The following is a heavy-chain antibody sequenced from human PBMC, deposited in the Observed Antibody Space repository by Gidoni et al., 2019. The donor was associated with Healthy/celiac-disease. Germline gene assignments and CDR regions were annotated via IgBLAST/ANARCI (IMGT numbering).Heavy chain of an antibody. J-gene: IGHJ5*02. V-gene: IGHV3-21*01. CDR3: ARSVESSGGWFDP. Sequence: EVQLVESGGGLVTPGGSLRLSCAASGFTFSSYSMNWVRQAPGKGLEWVSSISSSSSYIYYADSVKGRFTISRDNAKNSLYLQMNSLRAEDTAVYYCARSVESSGGWFDPWGQGTLVTVSS. CDR2: ISSSSSYI. CDR1: GFTFSSYS. D-gene: IGHD2-15*01.